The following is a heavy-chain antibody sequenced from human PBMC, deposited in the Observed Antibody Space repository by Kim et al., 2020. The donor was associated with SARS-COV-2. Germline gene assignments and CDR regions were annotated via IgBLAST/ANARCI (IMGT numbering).Heavy chain of an antibody. CDR2: TYYRSKWYN. J-gene: IGHJ6*02. D-gene: IGHD2-2*01. CDR3: ARDLGCSSTSCYRVGMDV. V-gene: IGHV6-1*01. Sequence: SQTLSLTCAISGDSVSSNSAAWNWIRQSPSRGLEWLGRTYYRSKWYNDYTVSVKSRITINPDTSKNQFSLQLNSVTPEDTAVYYCARDLGCSSTSCYRVGMDVWGQGTTVTVSS. CDR1: GDSVSSNSAA.